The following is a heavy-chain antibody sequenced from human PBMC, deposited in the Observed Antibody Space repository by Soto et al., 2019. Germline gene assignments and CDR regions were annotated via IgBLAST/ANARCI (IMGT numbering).Heavy chain of an antibody. CDR2: IWYDGSNK. CDR1: GFTFSSYG. CDR3: AREPLTDDRDYYYYGMDV. V-gene: IGHV3-33*01. J-gene: IGHJ6*02. Sequence: PGGSLRLSCASSGFTFSSYGMHWVRQAPGKGLEWVAVIWYDGSNKYYADSVKGRFTISRDNSKNTLYLQMNSLRAEDTAVYYCAREPLTDDRDYYYYGMDVWGQGTTVTVSS. D-gene: IGHD7-27*01.